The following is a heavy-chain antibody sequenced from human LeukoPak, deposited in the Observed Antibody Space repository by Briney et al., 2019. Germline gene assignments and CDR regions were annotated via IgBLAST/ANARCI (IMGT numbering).Heavy chain of an antibody. J-gene: IGHJ4*02. CDR1: GFTFSSYG. V-gene: IGHV3-33*01. Sequence: PGGSLRLSCAASGFTFSSYGTHWVRQAPGKGLEWVAVIWYDGSNKYYADSVKGRFTISRDNSKNTLYLQMNSLRAEDTAVYYCARDSLPYYDSSGYRLTPFDYWGQGTLVTVSS. CDR3: ARDSLPYYDSSGYRLTPFDY. CDR2: IWYDGSNK. D-gene: IGHD3-22*01.